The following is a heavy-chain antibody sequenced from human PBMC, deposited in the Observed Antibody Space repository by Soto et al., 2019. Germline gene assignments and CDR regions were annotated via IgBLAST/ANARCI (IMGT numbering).Heavy chain of an antibody. CDR3: ANMGGDV. D-gene: IGHD3-16*01. J-gene: IGHJ6*02. CDR1: GASISSNNW. Sequence: QVQLQESGPGRVKPSGTLSLTCAVSGASISSNNWWSWVRQPPGKGLEWIGEIFHSGSTNYHASLNSRVTISLDKPKNQCSLRLTSVTAADTALYFCANMGGDVWGQGTTVTVSS. CDR2: IFHSGST. V-gene: IGHV4-4*02.